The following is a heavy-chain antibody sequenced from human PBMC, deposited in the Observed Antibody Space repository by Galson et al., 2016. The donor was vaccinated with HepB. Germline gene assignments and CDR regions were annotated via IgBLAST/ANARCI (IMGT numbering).Heavy chain of an antibody. V-gene: IGHV4-59*11. J-gene: IGHJ4*02. CDR3: ARDSVGSGSLGK. CDR1: GGSISSHY. D-gene: IGHD3-10*01. CDR2: IYPTGST. Sequence: ETLSLTCTVSGGSISSHYWNWIRQSPGKGLEWIGYIYPTGSTNFNPSLKSRVTISLDTSRNHFSLKLRSVTASDTAVYYCARDSVGSGSLGKWGQGTLVTVSS.